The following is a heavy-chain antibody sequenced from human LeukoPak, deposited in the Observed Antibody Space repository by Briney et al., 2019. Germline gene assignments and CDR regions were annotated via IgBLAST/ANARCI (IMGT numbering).Heavy chain of an antibody. CDR2: IYYSGST. Sequence: SETLSLTCTVSGGSISSSSYYWGWIRQPPGKGLEWIGSIYYSGSTYYNPSLKSRVTISVDTSKNQFSLKLSSVTAADTAVYYCARRTTNYDFWSGYYPHNDYWGQGTLVTVSP. V-gene: IGHV4-39*01. D-gene: IGHD3-3*01. J-gene: IGHJ4*02. CDR3: ARRTTNYDFWSGYYPHNDY. CDR1: GGSISSSSYY.